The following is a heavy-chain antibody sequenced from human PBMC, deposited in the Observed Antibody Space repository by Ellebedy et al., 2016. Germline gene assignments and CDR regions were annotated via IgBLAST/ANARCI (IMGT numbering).Heavy chain of an antibody. D-gene: IGHD6-13*01. CDR2: GST. CDR3: AGDSRGKTAAGTSLHY. V-gene: IGHV3-53*01. Sequence: GSTFYPDSVKGRFTISRDNSKNTLYLQMNSLRAEDTAVYYCAGDSRGKTAAGTSLHYWGQGTLVTVSS. J-gene: IGHJ4*02.